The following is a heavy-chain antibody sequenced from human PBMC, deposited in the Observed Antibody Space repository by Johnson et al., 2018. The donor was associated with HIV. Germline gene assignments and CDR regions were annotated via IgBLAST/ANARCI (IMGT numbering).Heavy chain of an antibody. V-gene: IGHV3-72*01. CDR2: SRNKANNYIT. CDR1: GFTFSSYW. D-gene: IGHD2-21*02. CDR3: ARGPSAYCGGDCPGGAFDI. Sequence: VQLVESGGGLVQPGGSLKLSCAASGFTFSSYWMHWVRQAPGKGLEWVGRSRNKANNYITQYAASVKGRFTLSRDNAKNSLYLQMNSLRAEDTAVYYCARGPSAYCGGDCPGGAFDIWGQGTMVTVSS. J-gene: IGHJ3*02.